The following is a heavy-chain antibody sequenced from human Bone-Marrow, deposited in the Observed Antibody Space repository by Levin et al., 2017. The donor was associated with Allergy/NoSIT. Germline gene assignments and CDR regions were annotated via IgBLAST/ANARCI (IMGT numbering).Heavy chain of an antibody. Sequence: GGSLRLSCAASGFTFSDYYMTWIRQAPGKGLEWVSYISSSDTTKYYADSVKGRFTISRDNAKNSLFLQMNSLRAEDTAVFYCAKDEGPFSSSFAFDCWGQGALVTVSS. CDR1: GFTFSDYY. CDR2: ISSSDTTK. J-gene: IGHJ4*02. D-gene: IGHD2-2*01. V-gene: IGHV3-11*04. CDR3: AKDEGPFSSSFAFDC.